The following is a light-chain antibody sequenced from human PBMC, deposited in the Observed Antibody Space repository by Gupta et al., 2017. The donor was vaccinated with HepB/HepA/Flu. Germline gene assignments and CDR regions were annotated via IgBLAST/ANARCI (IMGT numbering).Light chain of an antibody. CDR1: QGIRND. Sequence: DIQMTQSPSSLSASVGDRVTITCRASQGIRNDLAWYQQKPGKAPKRLIYAASSVPRGVPSRFRGSGSGTEFTLTISSLQPEDFASYYCRQQRSYPWTFGQGTKVEIK. J-gene: IGKJ1*01. CDR3: RQQRSYPWT. CDR2: AAS. V-gene: IGKV1-17*01.